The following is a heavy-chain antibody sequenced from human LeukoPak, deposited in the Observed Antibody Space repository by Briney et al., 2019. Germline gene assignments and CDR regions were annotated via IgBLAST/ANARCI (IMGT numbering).Heavy chain of an antibody. D-gene: IGHD4-23*01. Sequence: PSETLSLTCTVSGDSISSSDYYWGWIRQPPGTGLEWIGSIYYGVTTYYNPSLKNRVTISVDTSKNQFSLRLSSVTAADTAVYYCARDRLRWPKIDYWGQGTLVTVSS. CDR2: IYYGVTT. CDR3: ARDRLRWPKIDY. J-gene: IGHJ4*02. CDR1: GDSISSSDYY. V-gene: IGHV4-39*07.